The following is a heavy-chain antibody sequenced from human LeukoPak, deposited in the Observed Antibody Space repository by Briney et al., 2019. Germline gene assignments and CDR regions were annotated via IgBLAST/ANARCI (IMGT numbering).Heavy chain of an antibody. V-gene: IGHV1-2*02. CDR1: GYTFTGYY. D-gene: IGHD5-12*01. J-gene: IGHJ5*02. CDR3: ARVEWLDLNWFDP. CDR2: INSNSGGT. Sequence: GASVKVSCKASGYTFTGYYMHWVRQAPGQGLEWMGWINSNSGGTNYAQKFQGRVTMTRDTSISTAYMELGRLRSDDTAVYYCARVEWLDLNWFDPWGQGTLVTVSS.